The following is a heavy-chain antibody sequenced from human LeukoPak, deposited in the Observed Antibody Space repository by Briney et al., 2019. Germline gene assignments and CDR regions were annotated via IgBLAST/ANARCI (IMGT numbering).Heavy chain of an antibody. CDR1: GFTFRDPW. D-gene: IGHD5-24*01. CDR3: ATERNYYFNN. CDR2: IKSKVDGETA. V-gene: IGHV3-15*01. J-gene: IGHJ4*02. Sequence: GGSLRLSCAGSGFTFRDPWMSWVRQAPGKGLEWVGRIKSKVDGETADYAAPVKGRFTISRDDSENMLYLQMDSLKTEDTAVYYCATERNYYFNNWGQGTLVTVSS.